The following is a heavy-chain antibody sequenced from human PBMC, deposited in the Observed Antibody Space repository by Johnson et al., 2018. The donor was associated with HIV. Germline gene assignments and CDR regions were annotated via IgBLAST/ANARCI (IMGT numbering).Heavy chain of an antibody. CDR1: GFTFDDYA. V-gene: IGHV3-11*04. CDR3: ARDNPSRMASAFDI. CDR2: ISSSGSTI. D-gene: IGHD1-14*01. J-gene: IGHJ3*02. Sequence: QVQLVESGGALVKPGGSLRLSCAASGFTFDDYAMHWVRQAQGKGLEWVSYISSSGSTIYYADSVKGRFTISRDNAKNSLSMQMNSLRAEDTAVYYCARDNPSRMASAFDIWGQGTMVTVSS.